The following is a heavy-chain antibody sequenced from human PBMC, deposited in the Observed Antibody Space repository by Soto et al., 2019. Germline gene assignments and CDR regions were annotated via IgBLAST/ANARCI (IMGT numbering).Heavy chain of an antibody. CDR3: AKDPGSGSYYPHFDY. Sequence: HPGGSLRLSCAASGFTFSSYGMHWVRQAPGKGLEWVAVISYDGSNKYYADSVKGRFTISRDNSKNTLYLQMNSLGAEDTAVYYCAKDPGSGSYYPHFDYWGQGNLVTVSS. J-gene: IGHJ4*02. CDR2: ISYDGSNK. D-gene: IGHD3-10*01. CDR1: GFTFSSYG. V-gene: IGHV3-30*18.